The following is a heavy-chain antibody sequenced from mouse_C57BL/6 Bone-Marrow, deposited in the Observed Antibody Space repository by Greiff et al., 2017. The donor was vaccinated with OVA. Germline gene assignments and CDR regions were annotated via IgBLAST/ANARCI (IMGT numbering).Heavy chain of an antibody. CDR3: ATGYDGNPYYFDY. CDR2: ISSGSSTI. Sequence: EVQLVESGGGLVKPGGSLKLSCAASGFTFSDYGMHWVRQAPEKGLEWVAYISSGSSTIYYADTVKGRFTISRDNAKNTLFLQMTSLRSEDTAMYYCATGYDGNPYYFDYWGQGTTLTVSS. V-gene: IGHV5-17*01. J-gene: IGHJ2*01. CDR1: GFTFSDYG. D-gene: IGHD2-1*01.